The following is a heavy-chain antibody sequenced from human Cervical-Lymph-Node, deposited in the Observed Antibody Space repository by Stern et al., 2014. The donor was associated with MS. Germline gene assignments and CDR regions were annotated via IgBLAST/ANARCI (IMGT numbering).Heavy chain of an antibody. CDR1: GASISSYY. CDR3: ARKSLSMDHYFDS. CDR2: IYYTGTN. D-gene: IGHD2-2*03. J-gene: IGHJ4*02. Sequence: VQLEESGPGVVKPSGTLCLTCTVSGASISSYYWNWIRQPPGKGLEWIGYIYYTGTNNYNPSLKGRVAISLDTSKNQFSLILRSVSAADTAVYYCARKSLSMDHYFDSWGQGTLVTVSS. V-gene: IGHV4-59*01.